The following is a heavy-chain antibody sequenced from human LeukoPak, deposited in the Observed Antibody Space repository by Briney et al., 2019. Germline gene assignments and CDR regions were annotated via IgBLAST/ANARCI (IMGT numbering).Heavy chain of an antibody. J-gene: IGHJ4*02. CDR2: IYPGDSDT. V-gene: IGHV5-51*01. Sequence: GESLKISCQGSRYSFTSYWIGWVRQMPGKGLEWMGIIYPGDSDTRYSPSFQGQVTISADQSISTAYLQWNSLKATDTAMYYCARFVGACSGGSCYSDYWGQGTLVTVSS. CDR3: ARFVGACSGGSCYSDY. D-gene: IGHD2-15*01. CDR1: RYSFTSYW.